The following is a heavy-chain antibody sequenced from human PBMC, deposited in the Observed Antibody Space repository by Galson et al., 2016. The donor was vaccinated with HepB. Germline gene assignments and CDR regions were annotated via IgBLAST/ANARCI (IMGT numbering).Heavy chain of an antibody. D-gene: IGHD2-15*01. Sequence: SLRLSCAASGFTFSSNWMSWVRQAPGKGLEWVANIKQDGSEKYYVDSVKGRFTISRDNAKNSLYLQMNSLRAEDTAVYYCARRQREEDIVVVVVVPGGFYYGMDVLGQGTTVTVSS. J-gene: IGHJ6*02. CDR2: IKQDGSEK. CDR3: ARRQREEDIVVVVVVPGGFYYGMDV. V-gene: IGHV3-7*04. CDR1: GFTFSSNW.